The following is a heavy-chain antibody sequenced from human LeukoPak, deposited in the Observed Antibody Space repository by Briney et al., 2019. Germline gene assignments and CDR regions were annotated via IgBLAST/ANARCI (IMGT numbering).Heavy chain of an antibody. CDR2: LNPNSGNT. D-gene: IGHD1-26*01. Sequence: ASVKVSCKASRYAFTSYDINWVRQASGQGLEWMGWLNPNSGNTGYAQKFKGRVTITSSTSTSTVFMELGSLTSEDTAVYYCARGGASADARRFDPWGQGTLVTVSP. V-gene: IGHV1-8*01. CDR1: RYAFTSYD. CDR3: ARGGASADARRFDP. J-gene: IGHJ5*02.